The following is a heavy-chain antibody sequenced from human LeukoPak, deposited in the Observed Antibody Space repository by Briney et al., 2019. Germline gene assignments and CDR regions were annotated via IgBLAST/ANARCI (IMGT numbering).Heavy chain of an antibody. CDR3: ARSRYFVYYIDV. D-gene: IGHD3-9*01. CDR2: IKQDGSEK. CDR1: GFTFSSYW. V-gene: IGHV3-7*01. Sequence: PGGSLRLSCAASGFTFSSYWMSWVRQAPGKGLEWVANIKQDGSEKYYADSVKGRFTISRDNSKNTLYLQMNSLRAEDTAVYYCARSRYFVYYIDVWGKGTTVTVSS. J-gene: IGHJ6*03.